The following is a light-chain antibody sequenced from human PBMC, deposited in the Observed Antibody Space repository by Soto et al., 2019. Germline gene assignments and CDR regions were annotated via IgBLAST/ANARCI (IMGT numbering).Light chain of an antibody. V-gene: IGLV2-11*01. J-gene: IGLJ1*01. CDR1: TIDVADSNY. Sequence: QSALTQPRSVSGSPGQSVTISCTGPTIDVADSNYVSWYQHHPGQAPKLMIYDVSERPSGVPDRFSGSRSGNTASLTISGLQAEDEADYYCCAYAVTFYVFGTGTKLTVL. CDR3: CAYAVTFYV. CDR2: DVS.